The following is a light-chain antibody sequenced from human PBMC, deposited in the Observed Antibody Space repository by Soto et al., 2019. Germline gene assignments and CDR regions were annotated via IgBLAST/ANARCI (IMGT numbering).Light chain of an antibody. CDR3: NSXTSSSTLVV. CDR1: SSDVDGYNY. V-gene: IGLV2-14*01. CDR2: DVS. J-gene: IGLJ2*01. Sequence: QSALTQPASVSGSPGQSITISCTGTSSDVDGYNYVSWYQQHPGKAPKLMIYDVSNRPSGVSNRFSGSKSGNTASLTISGXXAXXXXXXXXNSXTSSSTLVVFGGGTKLTVL.